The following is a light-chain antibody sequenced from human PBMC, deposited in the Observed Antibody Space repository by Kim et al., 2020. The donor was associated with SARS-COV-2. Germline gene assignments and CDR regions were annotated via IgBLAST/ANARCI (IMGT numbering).Light chain of an antibody. Sequence: AHVGDRVTTTCRASQSISSSLAWYQQNPGKAPKLLIYKASSLQSGVPSRFSGSGSGTEFTLTISSLQPDDFATYYCQQYNSYCTFGQGTKVDIK. CDR1: QSISSS. CDR2: KAS. J-gene: IGKJ1*01. CDR3: QQYNSYCT. V-gene: IGKV1-5*03.